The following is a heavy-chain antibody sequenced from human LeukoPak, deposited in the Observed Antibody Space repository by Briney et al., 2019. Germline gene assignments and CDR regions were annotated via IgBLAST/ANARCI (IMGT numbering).Heavy chain of an antibody. CDR1: GGSFSGYY. D-gene: IGHD1-1*01. CDR3: ARATGTTTDY. J-gene: IGHJ4*02. Sequence: PSETLSLTCAVYGGSFSGYYWSWIRQPPGKGLEWIGEINHSGSTNYNPSLKSRVTISVDTSKNQFSLKLSSVTAADTAVYYCARATGTTTDYWGQGTLVTVSS. CDR2: INHSGST. V-gene: IGHV4-34*01.